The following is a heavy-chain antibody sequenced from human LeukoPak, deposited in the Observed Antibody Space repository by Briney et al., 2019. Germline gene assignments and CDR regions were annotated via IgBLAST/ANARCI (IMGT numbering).Heavy chain of an antibody. CDR1: GFTFSSYW. CDR3: GGDHAGAVADY. Sequence: GGSLRLSCAASGFTFSSYWMHWVRQAPGKGLVWVSRINSDGSSTSYADSVKGRFTISRDNAKNTLYLQMNSLRVDDMALYYCGGDHAGAVADYWGQGTLVTVSP. CDR2: INSDGSST. J-gene: IGHJ4*02. D-gene: IGHD5-12*01. V-gene: IGHV3-74*01.